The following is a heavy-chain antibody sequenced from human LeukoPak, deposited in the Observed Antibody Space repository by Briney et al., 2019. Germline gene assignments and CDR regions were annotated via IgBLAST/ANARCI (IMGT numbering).Heavy chain of an antibody. Sequence: PSETLSLTCTVSGGSISSYYWSWIRQPPGKGLEWIGYIYYSGSTNYNPSLKSRVTISVDTSKNQFSLKLSSVTAADTAVYYCVRTGYSSSWAWFDPWGQGTLVTVSS. D-gene: IGHD6-13*01. CDR2: IYYSGST. V-gene: IGHV4-59*01. J-gene: IGHJ5*02. CDR1: GGSISSYY. CDR3: VRTGYSSSWAWFDP.